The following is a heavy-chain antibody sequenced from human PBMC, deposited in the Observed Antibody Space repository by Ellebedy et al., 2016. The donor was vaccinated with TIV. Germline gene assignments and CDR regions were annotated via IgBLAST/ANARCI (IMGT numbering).Heavy chain of an antibody. CDR2: VKTDGSEK. Sequence: GESLKISXAASGFTFSSHWMSWVRQAPGKGLEWVANVKTDGSEKYYVDSVKGRFTISRDNAKNSLYLQMNSLRDADTAVYYCARDESSSPHPHYYYYYYMDVWGKGTTVTVSS. CDR3: ARDESSSPHPHYYYYYYMDV. V-gene: IGHV3-7*01. D-gene: IGHD6-6*01. CDR1: GFTFSSHW. J-gene: IGHJ6*03.